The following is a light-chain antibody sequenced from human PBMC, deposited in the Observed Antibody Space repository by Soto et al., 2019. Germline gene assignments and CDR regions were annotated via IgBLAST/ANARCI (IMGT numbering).Light chain of an antibody. CDR1: QSVSNNY. J-gene: IGKJ1*01. Sequence: EIVLTQSPATLSLSPGETATLSCRASQSVSNNYLAWYQQKPGQAPRLLIYGASNRATGIPDRFSGSGSGTDFTLPISRLEPEDFAVYYCQQYGSSGTFGQGTKVDIK. V-gene: IGKV3-20*01. CDR3: QQYGSSGT. CDR2: GAS.